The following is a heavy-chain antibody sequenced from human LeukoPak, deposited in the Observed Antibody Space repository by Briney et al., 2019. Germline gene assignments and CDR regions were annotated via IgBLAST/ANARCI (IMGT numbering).Heavy chain of an antibody. Sequence: AGGSLRLSCAASGFTFSSYAMSWVRQAPGKGLEWVSAISGSGGSTYYADSVKGRFTISRDNSKNTLYLQMNSLRAEDTAVYYCAEERGYSYYGRPDAFDIWGQGTMVTVSS. CDR3: AEERGYSYYGRPDAFDI. CDR2: ISGSGGST. J-gene: IGHJ3*02. CDR1: GFTFSSYA. V-gene: IGHV3-23*01. D-gene: IGHD5-18*01.